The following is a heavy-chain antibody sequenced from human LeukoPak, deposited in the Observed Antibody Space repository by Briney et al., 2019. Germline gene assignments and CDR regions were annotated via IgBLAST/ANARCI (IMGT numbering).Heavy chain of an antibody. J-gene: IGHJ3*02. CDR2: IYTSGST. V-gene: IGHV4-61*02. D-gene: IGHD2/OR15-2a*01. CDR3: ARGISDPSFDI. CDR1: GGSISSGSYY. Sequence: SETLSLTCTVSGGSISSGSYYWSWIRQPAGKGLEWIGRIYTSGSTNYNPSLKSRVTISVDTSKNQFSLKLSSVTAADTAVYYCARGISDPSFDIWGQGTMVTVSS.